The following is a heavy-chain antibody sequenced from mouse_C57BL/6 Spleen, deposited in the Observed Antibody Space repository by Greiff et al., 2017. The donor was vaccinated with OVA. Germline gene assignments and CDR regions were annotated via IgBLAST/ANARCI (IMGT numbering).Heavy chain of an antibody. CDR3: ARGRFDYDVGTWFAY. CDR2: IYPGSGST. CDR1: GYTFTSYW. V-gene: IGHV1-55*01. Sequence: VQLQQSGAELVKPGASVKMSCKASGYTFTSYWITWVKQRPGQGLEWIGDIYPGSGSTNYNEKFKSKATLTVDTSSSTAYMQLSSLTSEDSAVYYCARGRFDYDVGTWFAYWGQGTLVTVSA. J-gene: IGHJ3*01. D-gene: IGHD2-4*01.